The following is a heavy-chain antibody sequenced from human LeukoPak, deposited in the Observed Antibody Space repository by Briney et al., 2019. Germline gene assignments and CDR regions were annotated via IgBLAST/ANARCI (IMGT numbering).Heavy chain of an antibody. J-gene: IGHJ6*03. D-gene: IGHD3-3*01. CDR3: ARAVVTILGVPYYMDV. CDR1: GYTFTSYG. CDR2: ISAYNGNT. Sequence: GASVKVSCKASGYTFTSYGISWVRQAPGQGLEWMGWISAYNGNTNYAQKLQGRVTMTTDTSTSTAYMELRSLRSDDTAVYYCARAVVTILGVPYYMDVWGKGTTVTVSS. V-gene: IGHV1-18*01.